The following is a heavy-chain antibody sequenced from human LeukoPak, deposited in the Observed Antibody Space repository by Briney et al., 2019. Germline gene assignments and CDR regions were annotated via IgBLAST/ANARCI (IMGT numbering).Heavy chain of an antibody. CDR2: INQRRNT. D-gene: IGHD6-19*01. CDR1: GESFSGYS. J-gene: IGHJ2*01. V-gene: IGHV4-34*01. Sequence: KPSETLSLTCAVYGESFSGYSWSWIRQPPGKGLEWIGEINQRRNTNYNPSLKSRVTISIDTSKNQFSLKLGSVTAADTAVYYCARHGWHAWYFDLWGRGTLVTVSS. CDR3: ARHGWHAWYFDL.